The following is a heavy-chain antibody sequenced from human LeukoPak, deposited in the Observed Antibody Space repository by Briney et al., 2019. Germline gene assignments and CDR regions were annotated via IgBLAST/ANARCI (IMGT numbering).Heavy chain of an antibody. CDR2: IYYSGST. D-gene: IGHD1-1*01. J-gene: IGHJ4*02. CDR3: ARVPNWNDSPYYFDY. Sequence: SETLSLTCTVSGGSISSSSYYWGWIRQPPGKGLEWIGSIYYSGSTYYNPSLKSRVTISVDTSKNQFSLKLSSVTAADTAVYYCARVPNWNDSPYYFDYWGQGTLVTVSS. V-gene: IGHV4-39*01. CDR1: GGSISSSSYY.